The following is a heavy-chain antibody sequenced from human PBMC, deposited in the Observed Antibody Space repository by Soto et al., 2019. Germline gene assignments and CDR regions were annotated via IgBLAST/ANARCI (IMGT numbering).Heavy chain of an antibody. CDR3: ARGQKRRFDY. CDR2: INHSGST. V-gene: IGHV4-34*01. Sequence: KTSETLSLTCAVYGGSFSGYYWSWIRQPPGKGLEWIGEINHSGSTNYNPSLKSRVTISVDTSKNQFSLKLSSVTAADTAVYYCARGQKRRFDYWGQGTLVTVSS. CDR1: GGSFSGYY. J-gene: IGHJ4*02.